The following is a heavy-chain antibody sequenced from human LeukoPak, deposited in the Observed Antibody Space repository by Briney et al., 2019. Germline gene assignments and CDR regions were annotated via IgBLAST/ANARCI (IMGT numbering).Heavy chain of an antibody. V-gene: IGHV3-30*18. CDR1: GFTFSNFG. D-gene: IGHD1-7*01. Sequence: PGGSLRLSCAASGFTFSNFGIHWVRQAPGKGLEWVAVVSDDGRTKYYAASVGGRFTISRDNSRNTLYLQMNSLRAEDTAVYYCAKYGAIITGTTDDAFDIWGQGTMVTVSS. J-gene: IGHJ3*02. CDR2: VSDDGRTK. CDR3: AKYGAIITGTTDDAFDI.